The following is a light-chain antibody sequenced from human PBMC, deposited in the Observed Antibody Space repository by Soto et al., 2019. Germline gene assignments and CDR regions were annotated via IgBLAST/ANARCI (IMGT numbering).Light chain of an antibody. J-gene: IGKJ3*01. CDR2: AAS. V-gene: IGKV1-39*01. CDR3: QQSYSTLIS. CDR1: QSISSY. Sequence: DIQMTQSPSSLSASVGDRVTITCRASQSISSYLNWYQQKPGKAPKLLIYAASGLQSGVPSRFSSSGSGTDFTLTISSLQPEDFATYYCQQSYSTLISFGTGTKVDIK.